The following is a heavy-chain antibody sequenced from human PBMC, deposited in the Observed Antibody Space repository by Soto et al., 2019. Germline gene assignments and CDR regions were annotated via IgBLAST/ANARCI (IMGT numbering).Heavy chain of an antibody. J-gene: IGHJ6*02. V-gene: IGHV4-59*01. D-gene: IGHD3-3*01. Sequence: QVQLQESGPGLVKPSETLSLTCTVSGGSISSYYCNWIRQPPGKGLEWIGYIYYSGSTNYNPSLKSRVTLSVDTSKNQFSLKPSSVTAADTAVYYCARDGGFYYGMDVWGQGTTVTVSS. CDR2: IYYSGST. CDR1: GGSISSYY. CDR3: ARDGGFYYGMDV.